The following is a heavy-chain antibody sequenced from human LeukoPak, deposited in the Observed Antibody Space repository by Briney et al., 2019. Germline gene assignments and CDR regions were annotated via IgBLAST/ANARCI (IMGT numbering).Heavy chain of an antibody. CDR1: GGSISSDTYY. Sequence: PSETLSLTCTVSGGSISSDTYYWTWIRQPAGKGLEWIGRIYSSGSTNYNPSLKSRVTISVDTSKNQFSLKLSSVTAADTAVYYCAREWAPYTSGSYYGHYHYYYMDVWGKGTTVTISS. V-gene: IGHV4-61*02. CDR2: IYSSGST. J-gene: IGHJ6*03. D-gene: IGHD1-26*01. CDR3: AREWAPYTSGSYYGHYHYYYMDV.